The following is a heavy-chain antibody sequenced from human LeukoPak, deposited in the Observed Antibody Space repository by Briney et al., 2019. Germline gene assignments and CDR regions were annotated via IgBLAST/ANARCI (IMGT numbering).Heavy chain of an antibody. CDR1: GGSISSGSHY. CDR3: ARSVEGYCSGDNCYYYYYYMDV. V-gene: IGHV4-61*01. J-gene: IGHJ6*03. Sequence: SETLSLTCTVSGGSISSGSHYWGWIRQPPGKGLEWIGNIYYSGSTNYNPSLKSRVTISVDTSKNQFSLKLSSVTAADTAVYYCARSVEGYCSGDNCYYYYYYMDVWGKGTTVTVSS. D-gene: IGHD2-15*01. CDR2: IYYSGST.